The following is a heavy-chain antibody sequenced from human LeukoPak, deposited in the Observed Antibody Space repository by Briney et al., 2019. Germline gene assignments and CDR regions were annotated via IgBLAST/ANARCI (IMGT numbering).Heavy chain of an antibody. J-gene: IGHJ4*02. CDR1: GFTFSSYW. CDR2: INSDGSST. V-gene: IGHV3-74*01. CDR3: ARVRYSSGWPHFDY. Sequence: PGGSLRLSCAASGFTFSSYWMHWVRRAPGKGLVWVSRINSDGSSTSYADSVKGRFTISRDNAKNTLYLQMNSLRAEDTAVYYCARVRYSSGWPHFDYWGQGTLVTVSS. D-gene: IGHD6-19*01.